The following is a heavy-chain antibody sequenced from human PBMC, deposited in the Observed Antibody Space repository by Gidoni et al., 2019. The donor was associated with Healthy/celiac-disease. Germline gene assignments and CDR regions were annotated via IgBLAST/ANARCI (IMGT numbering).Heavy chain of an antibody. J-gene: IGHJ4*02. Sequence: QVQLQESGPGLVKPSETLSLTCTVSGGPISSYYWSWIRQPPGKGLEWIGYIYYSGSTNNNPSLKSRVTISVDTSKNQFSLKLSSVTAADTAVYYCARVIAAAGTSPDYWGQGTLVTVSS. CDR2: IYYSGST. CDR1: GGPISSYY. V-gene: IGHV4-59*01. D-gene: IGHD6-13*01. CDR3: ARVIAAAGTSPDY.